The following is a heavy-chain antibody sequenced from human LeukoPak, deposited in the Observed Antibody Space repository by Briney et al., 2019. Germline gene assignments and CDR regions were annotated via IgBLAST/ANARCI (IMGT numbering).Heavy chain of an antibody. Sequence: GGSLRLSCAASGFTFSDYYMSWIRQAPGKGLEWVSYISSSGSTIYYADSVKGRFTISRDNSKSTLSLQMNSLRAEDTAIYYCATYRQVLLPFESWGQGTLVTVSS. CDR1: GFTFSDYY. D-gene: IGHD2-8*02. CDR2: ISSSGSTI. V-gene: IGHV3-11*01. CDR3: ATYRQVLLPFES. J-gene: IGHJ4*02.